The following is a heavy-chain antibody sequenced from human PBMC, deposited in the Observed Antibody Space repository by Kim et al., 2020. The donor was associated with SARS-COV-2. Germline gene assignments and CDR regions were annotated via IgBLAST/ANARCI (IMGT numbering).Heavy chain of an antibody. CDR3: ARDYRVRGVKSGYFDY. J-gene: IGHJ4*02. CDR1: GFTVSSNY. D-gene: IGHD3-10*01. CDR2: IYSGGST. V-gene: IGHV3-66*01. Sequence: GGSLRLSCAASGFTVSSNYMSWVRQAPGKGLEWVSVIYSGGSTYYADSVKGRFTISRDNSKNTLYLQMNSLRAEDTAVYYCARDYRVRGVKSGYFDYWGQGTLVTVSS.